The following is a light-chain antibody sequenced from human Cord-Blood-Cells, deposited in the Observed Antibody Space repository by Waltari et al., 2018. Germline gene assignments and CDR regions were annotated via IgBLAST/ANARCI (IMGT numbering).Light chain of an antibody. V-gene: IGLV2-23*01. CDR1: SSDVGGYNF. Sequence: QSALPQPASVSGSPGQSITIPCTGTSSDVGGYNFFSWYQQHPGKAPKLMIYEGSKRPSGVSNRFSGSKSGNTASLTISGLQAEDEADYYCCSYAGSSNWVFGGGTKLTVL. CDR3: CSYAGSSNWV. CDR2: EGS. J-gene: IGLJ3*02.